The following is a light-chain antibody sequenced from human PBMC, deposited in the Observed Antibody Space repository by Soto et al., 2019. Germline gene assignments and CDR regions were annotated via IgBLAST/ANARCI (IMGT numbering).Light chain of an antibody. CDR2: GAS. CDR1: QSVSSSY. CDR3: QQYGSSPET. Sequence: EIVLTQSPGTLSFSPGERATLSCRASQSVSSSYLAWYQQKPGQAPRLLIYGASSRATGIPDRFSGSGSGTDFTLTISGLEPEDFAVYYCQQYGSSPETFGQGTKV. J-gene: IGKJ1*01. V-gene: IGKV3-20*01.